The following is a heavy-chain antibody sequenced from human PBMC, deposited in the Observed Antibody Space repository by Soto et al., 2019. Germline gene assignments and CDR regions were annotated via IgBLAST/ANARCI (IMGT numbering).Heavy chain of an antibody. CDR1: GYEFTTKW. D-gene: IGHD6-19*01. V-gene: IGHV5-10-1*01. Sequence: GESLKISCQASGYEFTTKWTSWVRQMPGKGLEWVGMVAPRDSYTDYNPSFRCHVIISVDRSVSTVYLEWSSLKSSDSATYYCVRQSSNTVAGLGPFDPWGEGAPITVSS. CDR2: VAPRDSYT. CDR3: VRQSSNTVAGLGPFDP. J-gene: IGHJ5*02.